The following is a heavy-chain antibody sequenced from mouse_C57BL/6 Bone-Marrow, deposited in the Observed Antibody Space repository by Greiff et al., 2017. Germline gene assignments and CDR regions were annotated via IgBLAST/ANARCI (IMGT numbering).Heavy chain of an antibody. V-gene: IGHV1-59*01. CDR2: IDPSDSYT. J-gene: IGHJ2*01. Sequence: VQLQQPGAELVRPGTSVKLSCKASGYTFTSYWMHWVKQRPGQGLEWIGVIDPSDSYTNYNQKFKGKATLTVDTSASTAYMQLSSLTSEDSAVYYCASATIVTTDYFDYWGQGTTLTVSA. CDR1: GYTFTSYW. CDR3: ASATIVTTDYFDY. D-gene: IGHD2-12*01.